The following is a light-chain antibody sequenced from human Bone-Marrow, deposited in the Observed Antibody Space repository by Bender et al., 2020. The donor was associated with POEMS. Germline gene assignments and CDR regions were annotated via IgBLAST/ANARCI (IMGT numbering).Light chain of an antibody. V-gene: IGLV2-23*02. CDR2: EVT. Sequence: QSALTQPASVSGSPGQPITISCTGTSSDVGSYNLVSWYQHHPGKAPKLMIYEVTKRPSEVSNRFSGSKSGNTASLTISGLQAEDEADYYCCSYADVDTHWVFGGGTKVTVL. J-gene: IGLJ3*02. CDR3: CSYADVDTHWV. CDR1: SSDVGSYNL.